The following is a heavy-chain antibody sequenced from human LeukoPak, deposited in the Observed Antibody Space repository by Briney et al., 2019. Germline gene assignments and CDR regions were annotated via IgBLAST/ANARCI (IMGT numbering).Heavy chain of an antibody. CDR2: IIPIFGTA. J-gene: IGHJ3*02. CDR3: ARGRYYDSSGYYHDAFDI. V-gene: IGHV1-69*05. Sequence: SVKVSCKASGGTFSSYAISWVRQAPGQGLEWMGGIIPIFGTANYAQKFQGRVTITTDESTSTAYMELSSLRSEDTAVYYCARGRYYDSSGYYHDAFDIWGQGTVVTVSS. CDR1: GGTFSSYA. D-gene: IGHD3-22*01.